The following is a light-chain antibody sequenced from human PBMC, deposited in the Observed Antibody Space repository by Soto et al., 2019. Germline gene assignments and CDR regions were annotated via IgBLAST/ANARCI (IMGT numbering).Light chain of an antibody. V-gene: IGKV1-27*01. J-gene: IGKJ1*01. CDR3: QKYDSAPEA. CDR2: DAS. Sequence: DIQMTQSPSSLSASVGDRVTITCRASQGISNSLAGYQQEPGKVPKLLLYDASTLQSGVSSRFSGSGSGTDFTLTISSLQPEDVATYYCQKYDSAPEAFGQGTKVEIK. CDR1: QGISNS.